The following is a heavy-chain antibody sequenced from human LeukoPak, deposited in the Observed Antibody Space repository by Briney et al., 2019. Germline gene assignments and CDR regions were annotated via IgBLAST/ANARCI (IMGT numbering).Heavy chain of an antibody. V-gene: IGHV4-34*01. CDR3: ARGRDDYVWGSYRYRNWFDP. J-gene: IGHJ5*02. Sequence: PSETLSLTCAVYGGSFSGYYWSWIRQPPGKGLEWIGEINHSGSTNYNPSLKSRVTISVDTSKNQFSLKLSSVTAADTAVYHCARGRDDYVWGSYRYRNWFDPWGQGTLVTVSS. CDR1: GGSFSGYY. D-gene: IGHD3-16*02. CDR2: INHSGST.